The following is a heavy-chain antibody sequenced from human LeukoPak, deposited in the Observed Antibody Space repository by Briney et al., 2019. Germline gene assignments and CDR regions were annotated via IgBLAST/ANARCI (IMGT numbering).Heavy chain of an antibody. CDR1: GVSIISTNW. CDR2: IYHSGST. D-gene: IGHD3-3*01. J-gene: IGHJ4*02. CDR3: AGRISDFSSDY. V-gene: IGHV4-4*02. Sequence: SETLSLTYAVSGVSIISTNWWTWVRQPPGKGLEWIGEIYHSGSTNYNPSLKSRVTMSVDKSKNQFSLKVSPVTAADTAVYYCAGRISDFSSDYWGQGTLVTVSS.